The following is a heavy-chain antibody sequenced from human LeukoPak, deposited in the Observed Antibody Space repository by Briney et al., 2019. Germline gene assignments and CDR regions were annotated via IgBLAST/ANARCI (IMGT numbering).Heavy chain of an antibody. CDR1: GFTFSSYA. CDR2: ISGSGGST. V-gene: IGHV3-23*01. D-gene: IGHD5-18*01. Sequence: GSLRLPCAASGFTFSSYAMSWVRQAPGKGLEWVSAISGSGGSTYYADSVKGRFTIPRDNSKNTLYLQMNSLRAEDTAVYYCAKDGRHTPTNWFDPWGQGTLVTVSS. CDR3: AKDGRHTPTNWFDP. J-gene: IGHJ5*02.